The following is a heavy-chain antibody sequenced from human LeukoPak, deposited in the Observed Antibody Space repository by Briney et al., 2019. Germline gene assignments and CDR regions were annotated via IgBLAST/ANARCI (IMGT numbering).Heavy chain of an antibody. J-gene: IGHJ5*02. Sequence: LGESLKISCKGSGYSFTNYWINWMRQMPGKGLEWMGAIYPGNSHVRYNPSLQGQVTISADTSFGVAYLQWSSLKTSDTGMYYCVRIPNTASPPNWFDPWGQGTLVTVSS. D-gene: IGHD5-18*01. V-gene: IGHV5-51*01. CDR2: IYPGNSHV. CDR1: GYSFTNYW. CDR3: VRIPNTASPPNWFDP.